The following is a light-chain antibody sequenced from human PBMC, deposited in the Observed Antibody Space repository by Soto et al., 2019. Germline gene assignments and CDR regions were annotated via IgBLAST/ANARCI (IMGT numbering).Light chain of an antibody. CDR1: QSISSY. CDR3: QPSYSTPLT. V-gene: IGKV1-39*01. Sequence: DIQMTQSPSSLSASVGDRVTITCRASQSISSYLNWYQQKPGKAPKLLIYAASSLQSGVPSRFSGSGSGIDFTLTISSLQPEDFATYYCQPSYSTPLTFGGGTKVEIK. CDR2: AAS. J-gene: IGKJ4*01.